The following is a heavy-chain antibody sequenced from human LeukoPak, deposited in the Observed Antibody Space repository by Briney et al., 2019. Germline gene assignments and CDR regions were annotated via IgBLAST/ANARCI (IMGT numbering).Heavy chain of an antibody. CDR2: INSDGSWT. V-gene: IGHV3-74*01. CDR1: GNYW. D-gene: IGHD3-22*01. J-gene: IGHJ4*02. CDR3: ATPLDYYDRSDSHQGGD. Sequence: GGSLRLSCAASGNYWMHWVRQAPGKGLVWVSHINSDGSWTSYADSVKGRFTISRDNAKNSLYLQMNSLRAEDTAVYYCATPLDYYDRSDSHQGGDWGQGTLVTVSS.